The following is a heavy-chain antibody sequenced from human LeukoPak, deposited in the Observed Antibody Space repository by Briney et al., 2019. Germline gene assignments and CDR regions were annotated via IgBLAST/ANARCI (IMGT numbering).Heavy chain of an antibody. CDR1: GFTFRNYA. J-gene: IGHJ4*02. V-gene: IGHV3-23*01. CDR2: ITGSGGNT. CDR3: AKWGDYDVLTGYYVSDY. Sequence: GGSLRLSCAASGFTFRNYATSWVREAPGKGREWVSAITGSGGNTYYADSVKGRFTISRDNSKNTVFLQMNSLRAEDTAVYYCAKWGDYDVLTGYYVSDYWGQGTLVTVSS. D-gene: IGHD3-9*01.